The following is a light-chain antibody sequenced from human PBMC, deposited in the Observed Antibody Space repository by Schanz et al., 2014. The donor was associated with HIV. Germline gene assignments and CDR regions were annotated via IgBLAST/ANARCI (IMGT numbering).Light chain of an antibody. CDR2: DGS. CDR1: SSDVGGYNY. CDR3: CSFAGSNMSYV. J-gene: IGLJ1*01. V-gene: IGLV2-14*03. Sequence: QSALTQPASVSGSPGQSITISCTGTSSDVGGYNYVSWYQHHPGKAPKLMIYDGSNRPSGVSNRFSGSKSGNTASLAITGLQAEDEADYFCCSFAGSNMSYVFGTGTKLTVL.